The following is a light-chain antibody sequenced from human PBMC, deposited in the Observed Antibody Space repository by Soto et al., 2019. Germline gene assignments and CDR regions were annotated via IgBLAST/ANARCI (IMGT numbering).Light chain of an antibody. V-gene: IGKV1-39*01. CDR1: QSISSY. J-gene: IGKJ4*01. CDR3: QQSYSTPT. Sequence: DIQMTQSPSSLSACVGDRVTITCRASQSISSYLNWYQQKPGKAPKLLIYAASSLQSGVPSRFSGSGSGTDFTLTISSLQPEDFATYYCQQSYSTPTFGGGTKVDIK. CDR2: AAS.